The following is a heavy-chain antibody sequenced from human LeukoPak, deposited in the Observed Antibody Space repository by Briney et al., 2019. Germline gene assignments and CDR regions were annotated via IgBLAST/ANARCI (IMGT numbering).Heavy chain of an antibody. J-gene: IGHJ4*02. Sequence: GSLRLSCAASGFTFSSYGMHWVRQAPGKGLEWVAFIRYDGSNKYYADSVKGRFTISRDNSKNTLYLQMNSLRAEDTAVYYCAKVGPWSQHQSYYFDYWGQGTLVTVSS. CDR1: GFTFSSYG. D-gene: IGHD2-8*02. CDR2: IRYDGSNK. CDR3: AKVGPWSQHQSYYFDY. V-gene: IGHV3-30*02.